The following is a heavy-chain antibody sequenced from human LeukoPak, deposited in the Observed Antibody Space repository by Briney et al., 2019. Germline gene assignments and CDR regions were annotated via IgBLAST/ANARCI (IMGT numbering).Heavy chain of an antibody. J-gene: IGHJ1*01. CDR1: GGTFSSYA. D-gene: IGHD3-9*01. CDR2: IIPIFGTA. V-gene: IGHV1-69*01. Sequence: SVKVSCKASGGTFSSYAISWVRQAPGQGLEWMGGIIPIFGTANYAQKFQGRVTITADESTSTAYMELTSLRSEDTAVYYCARDRRGYDILTGYYGAEYFQHWGQGTLVTVSS. CDR3: ARDRRGYDILTGYYGAEYFQH.